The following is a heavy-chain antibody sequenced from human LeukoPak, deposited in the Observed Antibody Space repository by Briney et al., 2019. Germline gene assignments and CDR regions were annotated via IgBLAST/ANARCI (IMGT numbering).Heavy chain of an antibody. Sequence: GGSLRLSCAVSGFTFRNYWMSWVRQAPGKGLEWVANINEDGNKKYYADSVKGRFTISRDNAKNSLSLQMNNLRFEGTAVYYCARGGSSGWYVPSRNWFDPWGQGTLVTVSS. CDR1: GFTFRNYW. CDR2: INEDGNKK. CDR3: ARGGSSGWYVPSRNWFDP. D-gene: IGHD6-19*01. V-gene: IGHV3-7*01. J-gene: IGHJ5*02.